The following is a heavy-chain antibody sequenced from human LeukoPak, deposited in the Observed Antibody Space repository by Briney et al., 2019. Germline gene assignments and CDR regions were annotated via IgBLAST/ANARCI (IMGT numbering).Heavy chain of an antibody. CDR1: GASISTSNSY. J-gene: IGHJ4*02. Sequence: SETLSLTCAVSGASISTSNSYWGWIRQPPGKGLEWIGSIYYSGNTYYNASLKSRVTISVDTSKNQFSLKLSSVTAADTAVYYCARIEISSSWSFDYWGQGTLVTVSS. CDR2: IYYSGNT. CDR3: ARIEISSSWSFDY. D-gene: IGHD6-13*01. V-gene: IGHV4-39*07.